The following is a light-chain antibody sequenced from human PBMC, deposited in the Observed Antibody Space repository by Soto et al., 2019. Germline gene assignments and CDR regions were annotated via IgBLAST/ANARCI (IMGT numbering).Light chain of an antibody. V-gene: IGLV2-14*01. Sequence: QSALTQPASVSGSPGQSITISCTGTSSDIGDYNYVSWYQQHPGKAPKLMIYEVSNRPSGVSNRFSGSKSGNTASLTISGLQAEDEADYYCRSYTSSSTPLVFGGGTQLTVL. CDR1: SSDIGDYNY. CDR3: RSYTSSSTPLV. CDR2: EVS. J-gene: IGLJ3*02.